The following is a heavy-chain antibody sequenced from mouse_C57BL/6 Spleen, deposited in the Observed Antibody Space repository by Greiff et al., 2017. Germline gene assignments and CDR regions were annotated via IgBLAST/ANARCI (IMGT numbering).Heavy chain of an antibody. CDR2: IDPSDSAT. J-gene: IGHJ1*03. D-gene: IGHD3-1*01. CDR3: ASGLRGWYFDV. V-gene: IGHV1-52*01. CDR1: GYTFTSYW. Sequence: QVQLQQPGAELVRPGSSVKLSCKASGYTFTSYWMHWVKQRPIQGLEWIGNIDPSDSATHYNQKFKDKATLTVDKSSSTAYMQLSSLTSEDSAVYYCASGLRGWYFDVWGTGTTVTVSS.